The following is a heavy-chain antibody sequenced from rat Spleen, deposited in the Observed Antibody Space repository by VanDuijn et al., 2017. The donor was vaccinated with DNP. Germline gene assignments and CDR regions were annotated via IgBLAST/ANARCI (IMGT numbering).Heavy chain of an antibody. J-gene: IGHJ3*01. Sequence: EVQLVESGGGLVQPGRSMKLSCAASGFTFSDYNMAWVRQAPKKGLEWVASISTGGGDTYYGDSVKGRFTISRDNAKSTLYLQMDSLRSEDTATYYCTTTYNWFANWGQGTLVTVSS. V-gene: IGHV5-25*01. CDR1: GFTFSDYN. CDR2: ISTGGGDT. CDR3: TTTYNWFAN. D-gene: IGHD1-4*01.